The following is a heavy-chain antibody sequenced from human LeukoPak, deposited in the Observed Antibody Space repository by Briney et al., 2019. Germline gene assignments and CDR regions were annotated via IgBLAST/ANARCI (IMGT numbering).Heavy chain of an antibody. CDR2: IIPIFGTA. CDR3: ARVWDIVVVVAAPSFDY. D-gene: IGHD2-15*01. V-gene: IGHV1-69*13. J-gene: IGHJ4*02. Sequence: SVKVSCKASGGTFSSYAISWVRQAPGQGLEWMGGIIPIFGTANYAQKFQGRVTITADESTSTAYMELSSLRSDDTAVYYCARVWDIVVVVAAPSFDYWGQGTLATVSS. CDR1: GGTFSSYA.